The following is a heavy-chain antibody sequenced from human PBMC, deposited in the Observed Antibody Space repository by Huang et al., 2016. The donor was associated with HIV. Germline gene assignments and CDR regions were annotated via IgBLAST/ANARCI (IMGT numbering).Heavy chain of an antibody. CDR1: GYTFTSYG. V-gene: IGHV1-18*01. CDR2: VRAYRGET. J-gene: IGHJ3*02. CDR3: ARGPKEQRNGYYRQRRGIDI. Sequence: QIQLMQSGPELKQPGASVKVSCKASGYTFTSYGITWVRQAPGQGPEGMGWVRAYRGETEYGQKFQGRVTLTTDTFTNIAYMELRNPRIGDPAKYYCARGPKEQRNGYYRQRRGIDIWGQGTMVIVSS. D-gene: IGHD3-3*01.